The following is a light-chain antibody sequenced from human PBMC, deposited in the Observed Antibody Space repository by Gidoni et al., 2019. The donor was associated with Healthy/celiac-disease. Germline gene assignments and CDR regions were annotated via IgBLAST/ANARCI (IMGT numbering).Light chain of an antibody. J-gene: IGKJ2*01. CDR3: QQYGSSPEYT. V-gene: IGKV3-20*01. CDR2: GAS. Sequence: EIVLTQSPGTLSLSPGERATLSCRASQSVSSSYLAWYQQKPGKAPRLLIYGASSRATGIPDRFSGSGSGTDFTLTISRLEPEDFAVYYCQQYGSSPEYTFXXXTKLEIK. CDR1: QSVSSSY.